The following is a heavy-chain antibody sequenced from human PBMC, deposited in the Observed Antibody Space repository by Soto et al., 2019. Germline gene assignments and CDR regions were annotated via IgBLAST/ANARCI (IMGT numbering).Heavy chain of an antibody. D-gene: IGHD6-6*01. V-gene: IGHV2-5*02. J-gene: IGHJ4*02. Sequence: QITLKESGPTLVKPTQTLTLTCSFSGFSLSTSGVNVGWIRQPPGKALEWLALIYSDDDKRYNPSLQSRLSITKDTSKNQVVLTVTNVDPVDTATYYCAHRLVSASAFDYWGQGTLGTVSS. CDR2: IYSDDDK. CDR1: GFSLSTSGVN. CDR3: AHRLVSASAFDY.